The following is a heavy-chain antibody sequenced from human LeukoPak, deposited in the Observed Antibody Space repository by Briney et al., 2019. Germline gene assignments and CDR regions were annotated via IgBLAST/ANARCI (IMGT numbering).Heavy chain of an antibody. CDR3: AKDRSSSTSCSNY. CDR1: GFNFTNYA. Sequence: GGSLRLSCAASGFNFTNYAMTWVRQAPGKGLEWVSAVTGSGTNTFYADSVRGRFTISRDNSKNMLYLEMNSLRVEDTAIYYCAKDRSSSTSCSNYWGRGTLVTVSS. D-gene: IGHD2-2*01. V-gene: IGHV3-23*01. CDR2: VTGSGTNT. J-gene: IGHJ4*02.